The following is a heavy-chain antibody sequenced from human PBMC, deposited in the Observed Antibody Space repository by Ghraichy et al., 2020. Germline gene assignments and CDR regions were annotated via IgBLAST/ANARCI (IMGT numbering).Heavy chain of an antibody. D-gene: IGHD3-3*01. J-gene: IGHJ4*02. Sequence: GESLNISCAASGFTFSSYAMSWVRQAPGKGLEWFSAISGSGGSTYYADSVKGRFTISRDNSKNTLYLQMNSLRAEDTAVYYCANDLNPIGVVILWGQGTLVTVSS. CDR1: GFTFSSYA. CDR3: ANDLNPIGVVIL. CDR2: ISGSGGST. V-gene: IGHV3-23*01.